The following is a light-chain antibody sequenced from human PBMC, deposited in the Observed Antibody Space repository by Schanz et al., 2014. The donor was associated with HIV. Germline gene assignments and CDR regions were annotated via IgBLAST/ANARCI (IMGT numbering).Light chain of an antibody. CDR2: ASS. V-gene: IGKV1-9*01. CDR3: KHLNSYPLT. Sequence: DIQMTQSPSSLSASVGDRVTITCRASQSISISLNWYQQKPGKAPQLLIYASSLLHTGVPSRFSGSGSGTEFTLTISSLQPEDFATYYCKHLNSYPLTFGGGTRVEI. J-gene: IGKJ4*01. CDR1: QSISIS.